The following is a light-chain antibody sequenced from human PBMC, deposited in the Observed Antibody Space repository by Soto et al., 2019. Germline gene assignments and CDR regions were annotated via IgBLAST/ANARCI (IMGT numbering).Light chain of an antibody. Sequence: FKRSPGTLSWSPGKRRWLSYHAIQTVNNNYLAWYQQIPGQAPRLLISGASGRATGTPDRFSGSASGTDFTLTISRLEPEDFAVYYCQQYGSSPPLSFGGGTKVDVK. J-gene: IGKJ4*01. CDR3: QQYGSSPPLS. CDR1: QTVNNNY. CDR2: GAS. V-gene: IGKV3-20*01.